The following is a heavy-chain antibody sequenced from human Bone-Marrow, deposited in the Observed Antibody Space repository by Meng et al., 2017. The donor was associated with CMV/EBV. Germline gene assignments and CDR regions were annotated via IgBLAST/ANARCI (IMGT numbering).Heavy chain of an antibody. D-gene: IGHD2-21*02. CDR1: GFTFSNYW. CDR2: IQQDGSEK. CDR3: ASGGDLTY. J-gene: IGHJ4*02. V-gene: IGHV3-7*01. Sequence: GESLKISCAASGFTFSNYWMSWVRQAPGKGLEWVANIQQDGSEKYYVDSVKGRFTISRDNAKHSLYLQMNSLGAEDTAGYYCASGGDLTYWGQGTLVTVSS.